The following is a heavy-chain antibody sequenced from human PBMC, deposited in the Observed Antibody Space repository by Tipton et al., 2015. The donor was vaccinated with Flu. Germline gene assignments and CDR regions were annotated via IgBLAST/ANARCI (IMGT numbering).Heavy chain of an antibody. V-gene: IGHV3-30*02. D-gene: IGHD1-26*01. CDR1: GFTIRTNG. CDR3: AKSGGFDS. Sequence: SLRLSCAASGFTIRTNGMHWACQAPGKGLEWVAHIRSDETTEYADSVKGRFTISRDNSKDMLYLQMNSLTAEDTAVFYCAKSGGFDSWNQGALVIVSS. J-gene: IGHJ4*02. CDR2: IRSDETTE.